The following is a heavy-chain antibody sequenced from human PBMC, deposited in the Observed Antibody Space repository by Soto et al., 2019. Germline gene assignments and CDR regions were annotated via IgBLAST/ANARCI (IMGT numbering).Heavy chain of an antibody. J-gene: IGHJ6*03. V-gene: IGHV3-23*01. CDR1: GFTFSNYA. D-gene: IGHD2-15*01. Sequence: GGSLRLSCAASGFTFSNYAMSWVRQAPGKGLEWVSIITNSGTTTYYAGSVKGRFTISRDNSKNTLSLQMNSLRAEDTAVYYCARNIVVYYMDVWGKGTTVTVSS. CDR2: ITNSGTTT. CDR3: ARNIVVYYMDV.